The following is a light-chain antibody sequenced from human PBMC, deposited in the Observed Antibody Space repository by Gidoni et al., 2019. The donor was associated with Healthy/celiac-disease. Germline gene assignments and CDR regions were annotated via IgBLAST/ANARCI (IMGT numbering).Light chain of an antibody. Sequence: DIQLTQSPSFLSASVGDRVTITCRASQGISSYLAWYQQKPGKAPKLLIYAASTLQSGVPSRFSGSGSGTEFTLTIISLQPEDFATYYCQQLNSYPFTFXPXTKVDIK. CDR2: AAS. CDR1: QGISSY. V-gene: IGKV1-9*01. CDR3: QQLNSYPFT. J-gene: IGKJ3*01.